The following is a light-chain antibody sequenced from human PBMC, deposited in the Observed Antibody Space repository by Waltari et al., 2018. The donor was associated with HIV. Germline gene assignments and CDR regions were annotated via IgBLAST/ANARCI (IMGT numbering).Light chain of an antibody. CDR1: QSVLHSSNKKNF. CDR3: QQYYSTPYT. J-gene: IGKJ2*01. V-gene: IGKV4-1*01. CDR2: WAS. Sequence: DIVMTQSPDTLAVSLGVRATINFKSSQSVLHSSNKKNFLAWYQQKPGHPPKLLSSWASTRESGVPERFSGSGSGTDFSLTISSLRAEDVAVYSCQQYYSTPYTFGQGTRLESK.